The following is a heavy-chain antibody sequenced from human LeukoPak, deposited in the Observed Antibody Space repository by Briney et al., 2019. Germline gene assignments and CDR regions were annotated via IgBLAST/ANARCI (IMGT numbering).Heavy chain of an antibody. CDR2: ISYDGGNK. CDR1: GFNFSTYG. J-gene: IGHJ4*02. V-gene: IGHV3-30*18. Sequence: GRSLRLSCAASGFNFSTYGMHWVRQAPGKGLEWVALISYDGGNKYYADSVKGRFTISRDNSKNTLYLQMNSLRAEDTAVYYCAKRSSQYFDYWGQGTLVTVSS. CDR3: AKRSSQYFDY.